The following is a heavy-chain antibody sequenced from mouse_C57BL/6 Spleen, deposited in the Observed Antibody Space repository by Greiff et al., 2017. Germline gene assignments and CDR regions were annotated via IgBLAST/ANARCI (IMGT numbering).Heavy chain of an antibody. J-gene: IGHJ4*01. CDR2: ISSGGSYT. CDR3: ARDDGYDGAMDY. CDR1: GFTFSSYG. D-gene: IGHD2-2*01. Sequence: EVMLVESGGDLVKPGGSLKLSCAASGFTFSSYGMSWVRQTPDKRLEWVATISSGGSYTYYPDSVKGRFTISRDNAKNTLYLQMSSLKSEDTAMYYCARDDGYDGAMDYWGQGTSVTVSS. V-gene: IGHV5-6*01.